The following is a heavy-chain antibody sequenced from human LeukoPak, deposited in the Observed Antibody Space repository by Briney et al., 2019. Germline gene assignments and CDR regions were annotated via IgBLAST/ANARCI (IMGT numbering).Heavy chain of an antibody. J-gene: IGHJ4*02. V-gene: IGHV4-34*01. Sequence: PSETLSLTCAVSGGSFSAYDWSWIRQPPGKGLEWIGEVNHGGSTKYNPSLKSRVTISVETSKNQFSLKLSSVTAADTAVYYCTRRFLGVWYKPFDYWGQGTLVTVSS. D-gene: IGHD6-19*01. CDR2: VNHGGST. CDR1: GGSFSAYD. CDR3: TRRFLGVWYKPFDY.